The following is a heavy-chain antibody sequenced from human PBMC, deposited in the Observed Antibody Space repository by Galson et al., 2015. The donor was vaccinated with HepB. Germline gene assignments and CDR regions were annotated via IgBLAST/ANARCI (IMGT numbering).Heavy chain of an antibody. J-gene: IGHJ4*02. CDR1: GFTFSSYG. Sequence: SLRLSCAASGFTFSSYGMHWVRQAPGKGLEWVAVIWYDGSNKYYADSVKGRFTISRDNSKNTLYLQMNSLRAEDTAVYYCARETRDFWSGYYGGDSDENLDYWGQGTLVTVSS. CDR2: IWYDGSNK. D-gene: IGHD3-3*01. CDR3: ARETRDFWSGYYGGDSDENLDY. V-gene: IGHV3-33*01.